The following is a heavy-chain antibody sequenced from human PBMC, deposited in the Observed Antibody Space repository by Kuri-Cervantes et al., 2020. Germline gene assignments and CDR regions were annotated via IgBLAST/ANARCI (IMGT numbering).Heavy chain of an antibody. V-gene: IGHV1-8*01. CDR2: MNPNSGNT. J-gene: IGHJ3*01. CDR1: GYTFTSYD. CDR3: ARDLGRRPDTFDL. Sequence: ASVKVSCKASGYTFTSYDINWVRQATGQGLEWMGWMNPNSGNTYYAQKFQGRVTMTTDRSTGTFYLELRSLTSDDTAMFYCARDLGRRPDTFDLWGQGTMVTVSS.